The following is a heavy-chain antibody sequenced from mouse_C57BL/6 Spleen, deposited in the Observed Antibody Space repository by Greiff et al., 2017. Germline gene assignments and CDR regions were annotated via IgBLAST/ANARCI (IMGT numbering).Heavy chain of an antibody. D-gene: IGHD1-1*01. J-gene: IGHJ1*03. Sequence: QVQLQQPGAELVKPGASVKMSCKASGYTFTSYGITWVKQRPGQGLEWIGDIYPGSGSTNYNEKFNSKATLTVDTSSSTAYMQLSSLTSEDSAVYYCARGTTVVARYFDVWGTGTTVTVSS. CDR1: GYTFTSYG. CDR3: ARGTTVVARYFDV. V-gene: IGHV1-55*01. CDR2: IYPGSGST.